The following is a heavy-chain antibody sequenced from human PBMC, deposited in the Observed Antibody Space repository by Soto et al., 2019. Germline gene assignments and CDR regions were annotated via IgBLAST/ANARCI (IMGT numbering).Heavy chain of an antibody. CDR3: ARDVDCSGGSCYSSHDLFAI. D-gene: IGHD2-15*01. Sequence: PSETLSLTCTVSGGSISSYYWSWIRQPPGKGLEWIGYIYYSGSTNYNPSLKSRVTISVDTSKNQFSLKLSSVTAADTAVYYCARDVDCSGGSCYSSHDLFAIWGQGTMVTVSS. CDR2: IYYSGST. V-gene: IGHV4-59*01. J-gene: IGHJ3*02. CDR1: GGSISSYY.